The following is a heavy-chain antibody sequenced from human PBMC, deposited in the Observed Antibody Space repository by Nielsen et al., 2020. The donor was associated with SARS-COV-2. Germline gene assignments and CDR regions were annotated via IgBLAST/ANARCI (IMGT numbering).Heavy chain of an antibody. J-gene: IGHJ4*02. CDR2: IYYSGST. V-gene: IGHV4-31*03. CDR1: GGSISSGGYY. CDR3: ARAMTHLSYDFWSGYSAQKDYYFDY. Sequence: LRLSCTVSGGSISSGGYYWSWIRQHPGKGLEWIGYIYYSGSTYYNPSLKSRVTISVDTSKNQFSLKLSSVTAADTAVYYCARAMTHLSYDFWSGYSAQKDYYFDYWGQGTLVTVSS. D-gene: IGHD3-3*01.